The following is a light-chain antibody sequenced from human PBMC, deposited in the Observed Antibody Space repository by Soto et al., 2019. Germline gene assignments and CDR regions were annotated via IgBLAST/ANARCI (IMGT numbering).Light chain of an antibody. CDR3: QQLHGYPIT. V-gene: IGKV3-15*01. Sequence: EIVMTPSPATLSVSPGERATLSCRASQSVSSNLAWYQQKPGQTPRLLIYGASSLQSGVPSRFSGSGSGTDFTLTISSLQPEDFATYYCQQLHGYPITFGQGTRLEIK. CDR1: QSVSSN. CDR2: GAS. J-gene: IGKJ5*01.